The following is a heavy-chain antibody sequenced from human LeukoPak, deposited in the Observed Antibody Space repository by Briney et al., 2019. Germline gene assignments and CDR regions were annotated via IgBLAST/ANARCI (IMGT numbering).Heavy chain of an antibody. Sequence: ASVKVSCKASGYTFTSYDINWVRQATGQGLEWMGWMNPNSGNTGYAQKFQGRVTITRNTSISTAYIELSSLRSEDTAVYYGARGQSENGVATITDYWGQGTLVTVSS. V-gene: IGHV1-8*03. D-gene: IGHD5-12*01. J-gene: IGHJ4*02. CDR3: ARGQSENGVATITDY. CDR2: MNPNSGNT. CDR1: GYTFTSYD.